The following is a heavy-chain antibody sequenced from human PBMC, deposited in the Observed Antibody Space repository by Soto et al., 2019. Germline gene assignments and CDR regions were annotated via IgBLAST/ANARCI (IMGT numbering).Heavy chain of an antibody. CDR3: AKGGNYYDSSGSLFFDY. Sequence: SLRLSCAASGFTFDDYAMHWVRQAPGKGLEWVSGISWNSGSIGYADSVKGRFTISRDNAKNSLYLQMNSLRAEDTALYYCAKGGNYYDSSGSLFFDYWGQGTLVTVSS. CDR1: GFTFDDYA. CDR2: ISWNSGSI. D-gene: IGHD3-22*01. J-gene: IGHJ4*02. V-gene: IGHV3-9*01.